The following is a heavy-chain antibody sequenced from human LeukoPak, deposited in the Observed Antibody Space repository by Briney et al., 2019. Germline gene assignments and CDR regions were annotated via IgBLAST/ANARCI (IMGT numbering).Heavy chain of an antibody. D-gene: IGHD2-2*01. V-gene: IGHV3-30*04. Sequence: PGGSLRLSCEASGFTFSSYGLHWVRQAPGKGLEWVAVISFDGSNKYYADSVKGRFTISRDNSKNTVYLQMNSLRGEDTAVYYCARVGVVPDARAYYYYYYMDVWGKGTTVTVSS. CDR3: ARVGVVPDARAYYYYYYMDV. J-gene: IGHJ6*03. CDR1: GFTFSSYG. CDR2: ISFDGSNK.